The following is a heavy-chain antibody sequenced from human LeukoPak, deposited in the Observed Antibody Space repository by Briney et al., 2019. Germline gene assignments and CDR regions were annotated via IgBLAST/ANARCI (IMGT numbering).Heavy chain of an antibody. CDR1: GGSFSAYY. CDR2: INHSGST. V-gene: IGHV4-34*01. Sequence: PSETLSLTCAVYGGSFSAYYWSWIRQPPGKGLEWIGEINHSGSTNYNPSLNSRVTISVDTSKNQFSLKLSSVTAADTAVHYCARGPYYYESSGYYNFYYYYMDVWDKGTPVTVSS. J-gene: IGHJ6*03. D-gene: IGHD3-22*01. CDR3: ARGPYYYESSGYYNFYYYYMDV.